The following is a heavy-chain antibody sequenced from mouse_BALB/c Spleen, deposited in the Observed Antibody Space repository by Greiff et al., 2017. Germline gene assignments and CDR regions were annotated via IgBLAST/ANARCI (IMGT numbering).Heavy chain of an antibody. Sequence: EVQLQQSGAELVKPGASVKLSCTASGFNIKDTYMHWVKQRPEQGLEWIGRIDPANGNTKYDPKFQGKATITADTSSNTAYLQLSSLTSEDTAVYYCAVYGNYAWFAYWGQGTLVTVSA. CDR1: GFNIKDTY. J-gene: IGHJ3*01. CDR2: IDPANGNT. D-gene: IGHD2-10*02. CDR3: AVYGNYAWFAY. V-gene: IGHV14-3*02.